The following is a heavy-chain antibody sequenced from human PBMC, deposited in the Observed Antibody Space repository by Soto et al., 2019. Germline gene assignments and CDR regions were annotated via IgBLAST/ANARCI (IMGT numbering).Heavy chain of an antibody. Sequence: QVQLQESGPGLVKPSETLSLTCTVSGGSISSYYWSWIRQPPGKGLEWIGYIYYSGSTNYNPSLKSRVTISVDTSKNQFSLKLSSVTAADTAVYYCARVQLRADNAKGAGTFDYWGQGTLVTVSS. V-gene: IGHV4-59*01. CDR2: IYYSGST. CDR3: ARVQLRADNAKGAGTFDY. D-gene: IGHD1-26*01. CDR1: GGSISSYY. J-gene: IGHJ4*02.